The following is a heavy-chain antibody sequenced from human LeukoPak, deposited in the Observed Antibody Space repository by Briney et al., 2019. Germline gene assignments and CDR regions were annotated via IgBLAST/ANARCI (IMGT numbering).Heavy chain of an antibody. CDR2: IRSKAYGGTT. V-gene: IGHV3-49*04. Sequence: SLRLSCTASGFTFGDYAMSWVRQAPGKGLEWVGFIRSKAYGGTTEYAASVKGRFTISRDHSKSIAYQQMNSLKTKDTAVYYCARGGGWFESYFDYWGQGTLVTVSS. CDR1: GFTFGDYA. D-gene: IGHD3-10*01. J-gene: IGHJ4*02. CDR3: ARGGGWFESYFDY.